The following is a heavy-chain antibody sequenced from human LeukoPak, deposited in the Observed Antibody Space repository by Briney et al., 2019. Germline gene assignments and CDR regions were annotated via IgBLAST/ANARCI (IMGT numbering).Heavy chain of an antibody. CDR1: GFTFSNYW. CDR2: INSDVSST. J-gene: IGHJ4*02. D-gene: IGHD1-26*01. CDR3: ARGGQWEVRYYFDY. Sequence: GGSLRLSCAASGFTFSNYWMHWVRQAPGKGLVWVSRINSDVSSTSYADSVKGRFTISRDNAKNTLYLQMNSLRAEGAAVYYCARGGQWEVRYYFDYWGQGTLVTVSS. V-gene: IGHV3-74*01.